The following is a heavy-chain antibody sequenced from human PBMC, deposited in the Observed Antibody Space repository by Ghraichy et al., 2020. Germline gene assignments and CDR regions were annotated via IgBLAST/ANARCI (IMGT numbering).Heavy chain of an antibody. Sequence: SLNISCAASGFTFSSYAMHWVRQAPGKGLEWVAVISKDGSNKYYADSVKGRFTISRDNSKNTLYLQMNSLRDEDTTVYYCARGIWSSGWFPLDYWGQGTLVTVSS. CDR1: GFTFSSYA. D-gene: IGHD6-19*01. CDR2: ISKDGSNK. J-gene: IGHJ4*02. CDR3: ARGIWSSGWFPLDY. V-gene: IGHV3-30-3*01.